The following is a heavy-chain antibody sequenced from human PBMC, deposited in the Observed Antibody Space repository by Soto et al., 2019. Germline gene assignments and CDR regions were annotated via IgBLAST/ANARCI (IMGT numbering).Heavy chain of an antibody. V-gene: IGHV4-34*01. D-gene: IGHD6-6*01. CDR1: GGSFSGYY. CDR3: ARAGSSYYFDY. J-gene: IGHJ4*02. Sequence: SETLSLTCAVYGGSFSGYYWSWIRQPPGKGLEWIGEINHSGSTNYNPSLKSRVTISVDTSKNQFSLKLSSVTAADTAVYYCARAGSSYYFDYWGQGTLVTVSS. CDR2: INHSGST.